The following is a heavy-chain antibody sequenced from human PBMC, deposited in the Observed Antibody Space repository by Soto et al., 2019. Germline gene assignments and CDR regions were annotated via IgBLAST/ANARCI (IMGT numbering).Heavy chain of an antibody. CDR3: ARDPTYLSFGVVIPSYYYYYYMDV. J-gene: IGHJ6*03. CDR2: ISSNGGST. CDR1: GFTFSSYA. Sequence: GGSLRLSCAASGFTFSSYAMHWVRQAPGKGLEYVSAISSNGGSTYYANSVKGRFTISRDNSKNTLYLQMGSLRAEDMAVYYCARDPTYLSFGVVIPSYYYYYYMDVWGKGTTVTVSS. D-gene: IGHD3-3*01. V-gene: IGHV3-64*01.